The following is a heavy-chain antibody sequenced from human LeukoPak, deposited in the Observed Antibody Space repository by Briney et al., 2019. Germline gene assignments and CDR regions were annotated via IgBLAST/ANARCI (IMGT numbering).Heavy chain of an antibody. CDR3: VITAGWTTATDH. Sequence: GGSLRLSCAASGITFSDYYMSWIRQAPGKGLEWLSYISKSGDTIYYADSVRGRFTISRDNARNSLYLQMNSLTVADTATYYCVITAGWTTATDHWGQGALVTVSS. CDR2: ISKSGDTI. J-gene: IGHJ5*02. D-gene: IGHD1-14*01. V-gene: IGHV3-11*04. CDR1: GITFSDYY.